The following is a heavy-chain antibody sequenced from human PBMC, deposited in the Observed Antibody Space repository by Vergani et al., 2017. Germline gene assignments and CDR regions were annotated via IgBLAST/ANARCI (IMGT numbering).Heavy chain of an antibody. Sequence: EVQLVESGGGLVQPGGSLRLSCAASGFTFSSYSMNWVRQAPGKGLEWVSYISSSSSTIYYAESVKGRFTISRDNAKNSLYLQMNSLRAEDTAVYYCARDNGATSFDYWGQGTLVTVSS. CDR1: GFTFSSYS. V-gene: IGHV3-48*01. CDR2: ISSSSSTI. D-gene: IGHD5-12*01. J-gene: IGHJ4*02. CDR3: ARDNGATSFDY.